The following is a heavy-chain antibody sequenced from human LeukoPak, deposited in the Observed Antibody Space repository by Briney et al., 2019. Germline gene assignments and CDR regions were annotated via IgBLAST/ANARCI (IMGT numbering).Heavy chain of an antibody. Sequence: GGSLRLSCAASGFTFSSYAMSWVRQAPGKGLEWVSAISGSGGSTYYADSVKGRFTISRDNSKNTLYLQMNSLRADDTAVYYCAKHSSSWHYFDYWGQGTLVTVSS. CDR1: GFTFSSYA. CDR2: ISGSGGST. D-gene: IGHD6-13*01. CDR3: AKHSSSWHYFDY. V-gene: IGHV3-23*01. J-gene: IGHJ4*02.